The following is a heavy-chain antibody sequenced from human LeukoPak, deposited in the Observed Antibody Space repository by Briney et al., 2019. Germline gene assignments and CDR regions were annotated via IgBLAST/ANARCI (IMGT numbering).Heavy chain of an antibody. Sequence: SETLSLTCAVYGGSFRGYYWSWIRQPPGKGLEWIGEINRSGSTNYNPSLKSRVTISVDTSKNQFSLKLSSVTAADTAVYYCARGYCSGGSCSFDYWGQGTLVTVSS. CDR2: INRSGST. CDR3: ARGYCSGGSCSFDY. CDR1: GGSFRGYY. V-gene: IGHV4-34*01. J-gene: IGHJ4*02. D-gene: IGHD2-15*01.